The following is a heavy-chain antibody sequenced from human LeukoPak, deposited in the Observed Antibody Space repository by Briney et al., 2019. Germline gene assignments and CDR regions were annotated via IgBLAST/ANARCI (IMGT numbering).Heavy chain of an antibody. J-gene: IGHJ4*02. Sequence: GGSLRLSCSASGFTFSNNAMHWVRQAPGKGLEYVSGISSNGGSTHYADTVKGRFTISRGNSKNTLYLQMSSLRAEDTAVYYCVSTYYYDSSGYYPFDYWGQGTPVTVSS. CDR2: ISSNGGST. D-gene: IGHD3-22*01. V-gene: IGHV3-64D*09. CDR3: VSTYYYDSSGYYPFDY. CDR1: GFTFSNNA.